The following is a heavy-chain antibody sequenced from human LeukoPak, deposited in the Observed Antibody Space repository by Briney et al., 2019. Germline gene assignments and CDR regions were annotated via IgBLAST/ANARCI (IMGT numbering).Heavy chain of an antibody. V-gene: IGHV3-21*01. CDR2: ISSSSSYI. D-gene: IGHD6-6*01. CDR3: AGMIFYSSSPLDY. Sequence: GGSLRLSCAASGFTFSSYSMNWVRQAPGKGLEWVSSISSSSSYIYYADSVKGRFTISRDNAKNSLYLQVNSLRAEDTAVYYCAGMIFYSSSPLDYWGQGTLVTVSS. J-gene: IGHJ4*02. CDR1: GFTFSSYS.